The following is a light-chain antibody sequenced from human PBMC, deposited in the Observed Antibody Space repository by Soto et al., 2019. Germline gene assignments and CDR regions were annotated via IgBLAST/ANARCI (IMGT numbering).Light chain of an antibody. CDR3: QQSYSSPWT. Sequence: DIQMTQSPSSLSASIGDRVTITCRASRNIDKNLNWYQQKPGKAPNHLIYATSVLQNGVPSRFSGSGSGTDFTLTVNSLQPEDFAVYFCQQSYSSPWTFGLGTKVEI. CDR2: ATS. V-gene: IGKV1-39*01. CDR1: RNIDKN. J-gene: IGKJ1*01.